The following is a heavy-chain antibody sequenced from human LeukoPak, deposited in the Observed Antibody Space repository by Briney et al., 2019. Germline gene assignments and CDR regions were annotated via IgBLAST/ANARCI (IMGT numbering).Heavy chain of an antibody. Sequence: TSETLSLTCTVSGGSISSYYWSWIRQPPGKGLEWIGYIYYSGSTNYNPSLKSRVTISVDTSKNQFSLKLSSVTAADTAVYYCASLKRLPGQWLVRDYYYMDVWGKGTTVTVSS. V-gene: IGHV4-59*01. D-gene: IGHD6-19*01. CDR1: GGSISSYY. J-gene: IGHJ6*03. CDR2: IYYSGST. CDR3: ASLKRLPGQWLVRDYYYMDV.